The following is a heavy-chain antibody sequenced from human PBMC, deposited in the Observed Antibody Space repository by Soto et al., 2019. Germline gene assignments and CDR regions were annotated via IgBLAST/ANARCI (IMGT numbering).Heavy chain of an antibody. J-gene: IGHJ4*02. CDR1: GFTFSSYA. D-gene: IGHD6-19*01. Sequence: EVQLLESGRGLLQPGGSLRLSCAASGFTFSSYALIWVRQSPGKGLEWVSAISGRGGSTFYADSVRGRFTISRDNSKNTLYLQMNSLRAEDTAVYYCANVGLAMADPYYFDYWGQGTLVTVSS. CDR2: ISGRGGST. V-gene: IGHV3-23*01. CDR3: ANVGLAMADPYYFDY.